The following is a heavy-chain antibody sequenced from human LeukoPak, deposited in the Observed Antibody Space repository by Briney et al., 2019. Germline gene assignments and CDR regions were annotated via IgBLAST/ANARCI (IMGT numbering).Heavy chain of an antibody. J-gene: IGHJ3*02. CDR3: ARGGGAFDI. D-gene: IGHD5-12*01. Sequence: GGSLRLSCAASGFTFSSYGMHWVRQAPGKGLEWVSSISSSSNYIYYADSVKGRFTISRDNAKNSLYLQMNSLGAEDTAVYFCARGGGAFDIWGQGTMVTVSS. V-gene: IGHV3-21*01. CDR2: ISSSSNYI. CDR1: GFTFSSYG.